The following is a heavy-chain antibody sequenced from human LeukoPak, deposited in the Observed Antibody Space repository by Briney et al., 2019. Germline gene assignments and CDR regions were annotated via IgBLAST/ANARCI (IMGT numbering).Heavy chain of an antibody. V-gene: IGHV4-59*08. Sequence: SETLSLTCTVSGGSISSYYWSWIRQPPGKGLEWIGYIYYSGSTTYNPSLKSRVTISVDTSKNQFSLKLSSVTAADTAVYYCARSHWGPIDYWGQGTLVTVSS. CDR2: IYYSGST. J-gene: IGHJ4*02. D-gene: IGHD7-27*01. CDR3: ARSHWGPIDY. CDR1: GGSISSYY.